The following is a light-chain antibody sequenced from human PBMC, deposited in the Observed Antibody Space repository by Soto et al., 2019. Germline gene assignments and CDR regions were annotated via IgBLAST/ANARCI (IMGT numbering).Light chain of an antibody. V-gene: IGKV3-20*01. Sequence: EIVLTQSPGTLSLSPGERASLSCRASQSVSSSYLAWNQQKPGQAPRLLIYGASIRATGIPDRFSGSGSGTDFTLTISRLEPEDFAVYYCQQYGSSPYTFGQGTKLEIK. CDR3: QQYGSSPYT. CDR2: GAS. CDR1: QSVSSSY. J-gene: IGKJ2*01.